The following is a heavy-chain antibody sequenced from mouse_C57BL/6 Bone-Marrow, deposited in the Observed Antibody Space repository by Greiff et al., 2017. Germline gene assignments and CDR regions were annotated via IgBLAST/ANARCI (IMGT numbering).Heavy chain of an antibody. D-gene: IGHD1-1*01. J-gene: IGHJ2*01. CDR3: ARGYYGPDY. CDR2: INPNSGST. CDR1: GYTFTSYW. V-gene: IGHV1-64*01. Sequence: VQLQQPGAELVKPGASVKLSCKASGYTFTSYWMHWVKQRPGQGLEWIGMINPNSGSTNYNEKFKGKATLTVDKSSSTAYMQLSSLTSEDSAVYYFARGYYGPDYWGQGTTLTVSS.